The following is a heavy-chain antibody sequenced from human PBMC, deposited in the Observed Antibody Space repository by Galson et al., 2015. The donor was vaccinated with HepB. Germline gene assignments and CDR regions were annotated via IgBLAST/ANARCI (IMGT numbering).Heavy chain of an antibody. Sequence: PALVKPTQTLTLTCTFSGFSLNTRGVGVGWIRQPPGKPLEWLGIIYWDDDRHYSTSLNNRLTITKDTSKNQVVLTLTNMDPVDTATYYCAHRPGGTSIAVAGRLDASWYFDLWGRGTLVTVSS. CDR2: IYWDDDR. D-gene: IGHD6-19*01. CDR3: AHRPGGTSIAVAGRLDASWYFDL. CDR1: GFSLNTRGVG. V-gene: IGHV2-5*02. J-gene: IGHJ2*01.